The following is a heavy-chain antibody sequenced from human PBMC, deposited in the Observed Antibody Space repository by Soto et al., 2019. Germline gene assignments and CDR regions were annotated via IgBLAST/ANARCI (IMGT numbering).Heavy chain of an antibody. Sequence: PGGSLRLSCAASGFTFSSYWMSWVRQAPGKGLEWVANIKQDGKERYYGDSVRGRFITSRDNAKNSLYLQMNSLRDEDTAVYYCARDIAPPGAMTLDCWGQGSLVTVSS. CDR3: ARDIAPPGAMTLDC. CDR2: IKQDGKER. J-gene: IGHJ4*02. V-gene: IGHV3-7*01. D-gene: IGHD2-2*01. CDR1: GFTFSSYW.